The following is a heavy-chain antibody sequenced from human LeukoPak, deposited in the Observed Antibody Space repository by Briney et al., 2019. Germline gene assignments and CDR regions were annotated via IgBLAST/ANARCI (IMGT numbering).Heavy chain of an antibody. D-gene: IGHD5-12*01. V-gene: IGHV4-59*12. J-gene: IGHJ4*02. Sequence: SETLSLTCTVLGDSIDSYYWSWIRQPPGQGLEWIGYIYYSGTPSYTPFLKSRVTLSVDTSKNQFSLKLNSVTAADTAVYYCARLPRYGGYDHFDYWGQGILVIVSS. CDR1: GDSIDSYY. CDR3: ARLPRYGGYDHFDY. CDR2: IYYSGTP.